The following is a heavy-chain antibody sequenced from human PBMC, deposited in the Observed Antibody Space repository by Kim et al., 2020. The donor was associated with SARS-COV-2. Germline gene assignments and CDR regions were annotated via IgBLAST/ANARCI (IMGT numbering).Heavy chain of an antibody. Sequence: SETLSLTCAVYGGSFSGYYWSWIRQPPGKGLEWIGEINHSGSTNYNPSLKSRVTISVDTSKNQFSLKLSSVTAADTAVYYCARSSSTPPSYYYYYYMDV. D-gene: IGHD6-6*01. J-gene: IGHJ6*03. V-gene: IGHV4-34*01. CDR3: ARSSSTPPSYYYYYYMDV. CDR2: INHSGST. CDR1: GGSFSGYY.